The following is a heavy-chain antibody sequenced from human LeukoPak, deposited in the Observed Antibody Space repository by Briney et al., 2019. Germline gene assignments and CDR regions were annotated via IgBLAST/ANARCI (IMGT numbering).Heavy chain of an antibody. Sequence: SETLSLTCTVSGGSISSGGYYWSWIRQHPGKGLEWIGYIYYSGSTYYNPSLKSRVTISVDTSKNQFSLKLSSVTAADTAVYYCARGFSSSGYYFPFDYWGQGTLVTVSS. CDR1: GGSISSGGYY. J-gene: IGHJ4*02. CDR3: ARGFSSSGYYFPFDY. D-gene: IGHD3-22*01. CDR2: IYYSGST. V-gene: IGHV4-31*03.